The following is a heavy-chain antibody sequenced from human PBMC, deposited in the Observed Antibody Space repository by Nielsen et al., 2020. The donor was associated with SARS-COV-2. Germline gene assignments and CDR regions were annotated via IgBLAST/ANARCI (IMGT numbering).Heavy chain of an antibody. D-gene: IGHD6-19*01. CDR2: INWNGGST. CDR1: GFTFDDYA. J-gene: IGHJ5*02. Sequence: GGYLRLSCAASGFTFDDYAMHWVRQAPGKGLEWVSGINWNGGSTGYADSVKGRFTISRDNAKNSLYLQMNSLRAEDTALYHCARGQSSGWSSVSWFDPWGQGTLVTVSS. CDR3: ARGQSSGWSSVSWFDP. V-gene: IGHV3-20*01.